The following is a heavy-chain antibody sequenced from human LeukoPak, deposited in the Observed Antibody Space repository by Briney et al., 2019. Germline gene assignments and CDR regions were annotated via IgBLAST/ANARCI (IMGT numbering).Heavy chain of an antibody. V-gene: IGHV3-7*01. CDR1: GFTFSSYW. CDR2: IKQDGSEK. Sequence: GGSLRLSCAASGFTFSSYWMSWVRQAPGKGLEWVANIKQDGSEKHYVDSVKGRFTISRDNAKNSLYLQMNSLRAEDTAVYYCARDGGYAWFDPWGQGTLVTVSS. D-gene: IGHD5-12*01. J-gene: IGHJ5*02. CDR3: ARDGGYAWFDP.